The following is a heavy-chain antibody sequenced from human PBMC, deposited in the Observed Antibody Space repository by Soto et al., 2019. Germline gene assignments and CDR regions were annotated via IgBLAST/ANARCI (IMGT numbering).Heavy chain of an antibody. Sequence: QVQLQESGPGLVKPSGTLSLTCAVSGGSISSSNWWSWVRQPPGKGLEWIGEIYHSGSTNYNPSLKSRVTISVDKSKNQFSLKLSSVTAADTAVYYCARDCYYDSSGYRMGVGFDPWGQGTLVTVSS. D-gene: IGHD3-22*01. CDR2: IYHSGST. J-gene: IGHJ5*02. V-gene: IGHV4-4*02. CDR3: ARDCYYDSSGYRMGVGFDP. CDR1: GGSISSSNW.